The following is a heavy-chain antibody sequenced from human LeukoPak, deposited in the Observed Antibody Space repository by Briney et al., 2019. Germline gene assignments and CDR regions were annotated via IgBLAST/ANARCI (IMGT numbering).Heavy chain of an antibody. J-gene: IGHJ6*02. CDR3: ARENPSSIPFYGMDV. CDR2: ILDSGYST. Sequence: GGSLKLSCAASGFTFSSYAMSWVRQAPGQGLEWVSGILDSGYSTYYAKYVKGRFTISRDNSNNTLYLQMNSLRAEDTAVYYCARENPSSIPFYGMDVWGQGTTVTVSS. CDR1: GFTFSSYA. V-gene: IGHV3-23*01. D-gene: IGHD2-2*01.